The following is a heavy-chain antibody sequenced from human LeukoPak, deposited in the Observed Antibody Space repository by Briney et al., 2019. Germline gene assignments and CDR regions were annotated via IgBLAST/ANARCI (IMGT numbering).Heavy chain of an antibody. CDR2: IYNSGST. J-gene: IGHJ5*02. CDR3: ARAGTPVVPAANNWFDP. V-gene: IGHV4-31*03. CDR1: GGAISSGVYY. D-gene: IGHD2-2*01. Sequence: SQTLSLTCTVSGGAISSGVYYWTWVRQHPGKGLEWIGCIYNSGSTYYNPSLKSRVSLSVDTAKNQFSLRLSSVTAADTAVYYCARAGTPVVPAANNWFDPWGREPWSPSPQ.